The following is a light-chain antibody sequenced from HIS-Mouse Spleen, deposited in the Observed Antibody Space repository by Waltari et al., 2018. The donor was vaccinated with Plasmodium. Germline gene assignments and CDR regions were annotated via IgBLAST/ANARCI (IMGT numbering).Light chain of an antibody. CDR1: SSDVGVYNY. V-gene: IGLV2-8*01. Sequence: QSALTQPPSASGSPGQSVTLSCTGTSSDVGVYNYVSRYQQHPGKAPKLMIYEVSNRPSGVPDRFSGSKSGNTASLTVSGLQAEDEADYYCSSYAGSNNLVFGGGTKLTVL. CDR3: SSYAGSNNLV. CDR2: EVS. J-gene: IGLJ2*01.